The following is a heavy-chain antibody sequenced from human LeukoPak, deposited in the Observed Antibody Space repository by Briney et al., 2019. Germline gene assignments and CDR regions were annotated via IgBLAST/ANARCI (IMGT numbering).Heavy chain of an antibody. CDR1: GFTFTSSA. J-gene: IGHJ4*02. CDR3: AADLKDVVDRVPAYYFDY. Sequence: SVKVSCKASGFTFTSSAMQWVRQARGQRLERIGWIVVGSGNTNYAQKFQERVTITRDMSTSTAYMELSSLRSEDTAVYYCAADLKDVVDRVPAYYFDYWGQGTLVTVSS. CDR2: IVVGSGNT. D-gene: IGHD2-21*01. V-gene: IGHV1-58*02.